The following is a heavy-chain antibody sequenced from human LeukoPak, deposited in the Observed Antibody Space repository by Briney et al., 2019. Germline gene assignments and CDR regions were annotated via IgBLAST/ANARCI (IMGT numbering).Heavy chain of an antibody. D-gene: IGHD6-6*01. Sequence: ASVKVSCKASGYTFTGYYMHWVRQAPGQGLEWMGRINPNSGGTNYAQKFQGRVTMTRDTSISTAYMELSRLRSDDTAVYYCARGDLTSIAARISLDYWGQGTLVTVSS. V-gene: IGHV1-2*06. CDR3: ARGDLTSIAARISLDY. CDR2: INPNSGGT. J-gene: IGHJ4*02. CDR1: GYTFTGYY.